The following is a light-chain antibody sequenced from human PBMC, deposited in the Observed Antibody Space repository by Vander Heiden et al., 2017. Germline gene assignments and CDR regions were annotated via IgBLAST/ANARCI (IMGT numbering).Light chain of an antibody. J-gene: IGLJ3*02. V-gene: IGLV1-44*01. CDR1: SSNIGSEA. CDR2: TNT. Sequence: QSVLTQPPSASGTPGQRGTISCSGSSSNIGSEAVNWYQQLPGTAPKLLIYTNTRRPSGVPDRFSGSRSGTSASLAISGLQSEDEADYYCAAWDDSLNGPVFGGGTKLTVL. CDR3: AAWDDSLNGPV.